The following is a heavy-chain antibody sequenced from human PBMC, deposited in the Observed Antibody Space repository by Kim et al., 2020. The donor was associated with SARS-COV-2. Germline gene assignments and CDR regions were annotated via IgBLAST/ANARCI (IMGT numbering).Heavy chain of an antibody. CDR2: INPNSGGT. V-gene: IGHV1-2*02. Sequence: ASVKVSCKASGYTFTGYYMHWVRQAPGQGLEWMGWINPNSGGTNYAQKFQGRVTMTRDTSISTAYMELSRLRSDDTAVYYCATSDWGSYREFDYWGQGTLVTVSS. CDR1: GYTFTGYY. J-gene: IGHJ4*02. D-gene: IGHD3-16*02. CDR3: ATSDWGSYREFDY.